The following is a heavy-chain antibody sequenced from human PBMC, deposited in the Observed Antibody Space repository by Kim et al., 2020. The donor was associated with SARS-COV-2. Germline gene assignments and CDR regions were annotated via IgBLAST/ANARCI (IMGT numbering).Heavy chain of an antibody. CDR1: GYTLTELS. Sequence: ASVKVSCKASGYTLTELSMHWVRQAPGKGLEWMGGFDPDDGKTIYAQKFQGRVTMTEDTSTDTAYMELSSLRSEDTAVYYCAVQLWYYFDYWGQGTLVTVSP. J-gene: IGHJ4*02. CDR2: FDPDDGKT. CDR3: AVQLWYYFDY. D-gene: IGHD5-18*01. V-gene: IGHV1-24*01.